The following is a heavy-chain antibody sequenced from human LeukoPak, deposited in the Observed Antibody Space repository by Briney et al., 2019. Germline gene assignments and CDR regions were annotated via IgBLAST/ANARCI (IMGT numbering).Heavy chain of an antibody. CDR3: ASSSWYGPFDY. CDR2: ISYDGSKK. CDR1: GSTFSHYA. J-gene: IGHJ4*02. Sequence: PGRSLGLSCAASGSTFSHYAMHWLRQAPGKGLEGVAIISYDGSKKYYADSVKGRFTISRDNSKNTLNLQMNSLRTDDTAVYYCASSSWYGPFDYWGQGTLVTVSS. D-gene: IGHD6-19*01. V-gene: IGHV3-30*03.